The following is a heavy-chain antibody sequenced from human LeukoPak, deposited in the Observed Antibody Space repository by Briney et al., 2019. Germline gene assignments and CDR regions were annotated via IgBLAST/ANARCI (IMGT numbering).Heavy chain of an antibody. CDR1: GGSISSYY. J-gene: IGHJ5*02. V-gene: IGHV4-59*01. Sequence: SETLSLTCTVSGGSISSYYWSWIRQPPGKGLEWIGYIYYSGSTSYNPSLKSRVTISLDTSKYQFSLKLTSVTDADTAVYYCATSYYGSSPNWFDPWGQGTLVTVSS. D-gene: IGHD3-22*01. CDR2: IYYSGST. CDR3: ATSYYGSSPNWFDP.